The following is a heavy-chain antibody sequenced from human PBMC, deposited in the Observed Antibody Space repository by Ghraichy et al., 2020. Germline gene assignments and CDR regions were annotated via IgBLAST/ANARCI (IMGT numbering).Heavy chain of an antibody. CDR2: IYTGGDT. Sequence: GGSLRLSCAASGFTVSSNYMSWVRQAPGKGLEWVSLIYTGGDTPNAESVRGRFTISSDNSKNRLYLQMNSLRGEDKAADYCAGGERGSGGYDGTNYWGQGTLVTVSS. V-gene: IGHV3-53*01. CDR1: GFTVSSNY. J-gene: IGHJ4*02. CDR3: AGGERGSGGYDGTNY. D-gene: IGHD6-19*01.